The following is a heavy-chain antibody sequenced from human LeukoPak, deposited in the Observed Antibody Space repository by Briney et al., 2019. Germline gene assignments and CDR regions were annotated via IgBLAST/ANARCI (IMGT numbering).Heavy chain of an antibody. V-gene: IGHV3-48*04. Sequence: GGSLRLSCAASGFTFSSYSMNWVRQAPGKGLEWVSYISSSSSTIDYADSVKGRFTISRDNAKNSLYLQMNSLRAEDTAVYYCARDRGRQQLVHHGMDVWGQGTTVTVSS. CDR3: ARDRGRQQLVHHGMDV. D-gene: IGHD6-13*01. CDR2: ISSSSSTI. J-gene: IGHJ6*02. CDR1: GFTFSSYS.